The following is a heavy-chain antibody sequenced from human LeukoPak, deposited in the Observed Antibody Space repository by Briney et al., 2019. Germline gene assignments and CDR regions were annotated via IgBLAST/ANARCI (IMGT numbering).Heavy chain of an antibody. V-gene: IGHV4-34*01. CDR3: ARGHRGFFRSRRSYLMDV. CDR2: INHSGST. Sequence: PSETLSLTCAVYGGSFSGYYWSWIRQPPGKGLEWIGEINHSGSTNYNPSLKSRVTISVDTSKNQFSLKLSSVTAADTAVYYCARGHRGFFRSRRSYLMDVWGKGTTVTVSS. J-gene: IGHJ6*03. CDR1: GGSFSGYY. D-gene: IGHD3-16*02.